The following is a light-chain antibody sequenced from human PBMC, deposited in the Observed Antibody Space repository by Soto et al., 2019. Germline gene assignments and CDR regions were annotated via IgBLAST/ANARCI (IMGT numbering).Light chain of an antibody. J-gene: IGKJ1*01. Sequence: DIVMTQSPDSLAVSLGERATINCKSSQRVLYSSSNKNYLAWYQQKPGQPPKLLIYWASTRESGVPYRFSGSGSGTDFTLTISSLQAEDVAVYYCQQYCSSPWTFGQGTKVEIK. V-gene: IGKV4-1*01. CDR1: QRVLYSSSNKNY. CDR2: WAS. CDR3: QQYCSSPWT.